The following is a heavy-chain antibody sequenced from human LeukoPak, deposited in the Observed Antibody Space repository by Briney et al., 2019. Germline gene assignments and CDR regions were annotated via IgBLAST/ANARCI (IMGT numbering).Heavy chain of an antibody. CDR1: GFTFSSYG. V-gene: IGHV3-33*01. J-gene: IGHJ6*02. D-gene: IGHD2-2*01. CDR2: IWYDGSNK. Sequence: PGGSLRLSCAASGFTFSSYGMHWVRQAPGKGLEWVAVIWYDGSNKYYADSVKDRFTISRDNSKNTLDLQMNSLRPEDTAVYYCARDGRYCIITSCYGYYGMDVWGQGTTVTVTS. CDR3: ARDGRYCIITSCYGYYGMDV.